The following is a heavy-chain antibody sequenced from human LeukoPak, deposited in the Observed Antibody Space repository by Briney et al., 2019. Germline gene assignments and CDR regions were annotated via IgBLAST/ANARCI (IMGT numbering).Heavy chain of an antibody. V-gene: IGHV4-30-4*01. CDR3: ARSFDMITFGGVIFDY. Sequence: PSETLSLTCTVSGGSISSGDYYWSWIRQPPGKGLEWIGYIYYSGSTYYNPSLKSRVTISVDTSKNQFSLKLSSVTAADTAVYYCARSFDMITFGGVIFDYWGQGTLVTVSS. CDR2: IYYSGST. CDR1: GGSISSGDYY. J-gene: IGHJ4*02. D-gene: IGHD3-16*01.